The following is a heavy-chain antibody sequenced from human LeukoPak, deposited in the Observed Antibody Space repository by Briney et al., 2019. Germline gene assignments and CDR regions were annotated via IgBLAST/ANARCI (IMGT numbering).Heavy chain of an antibody. CDR3: ARDTTYKLDN. V-gene: IGHV3-23*01. D-gene: IGHD1-1*01. CDR2: ISGSGGST. Sequence: GGSLRLSCAASGFTFSSYAMSWVRQAPGKGLEWVSVISGSGGSTYYADSVKGRFTISRDNAKNSLYLEMDSLRAEDTAIYFCARDTTYKLDNWGQGTLVTVSS. CDR1: GFTFSSYA. J-gene: IGHJ4*02.